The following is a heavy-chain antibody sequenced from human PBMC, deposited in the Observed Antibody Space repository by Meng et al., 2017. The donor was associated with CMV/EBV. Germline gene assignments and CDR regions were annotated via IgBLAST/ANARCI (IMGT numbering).Heavy chain of an antibody. V-gene: IGHV3-23*01. D-gene: IGHD3-22*01. J-gene: IGHJ4*02. CDR1: GFTFSSYA. CDR3: AKAPSYYYDSSGEDY. Sequence: LSLTCAASGFTFSSYAMSWVRQAPGKGLEWVSAISGSGGSTYYADSVKGRFTISRDNSKNTLYLQMNSLRAEDTAVYYCAKAPSYYYDSSGEDYWGQGTLVTVSS. CDR2: ISGSGGST.